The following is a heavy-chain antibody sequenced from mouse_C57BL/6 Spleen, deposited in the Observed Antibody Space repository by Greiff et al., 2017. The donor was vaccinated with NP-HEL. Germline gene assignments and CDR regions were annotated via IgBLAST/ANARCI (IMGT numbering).Heavy chain of an antibody. Sequence: QVQLQQSGAELVMPGASVKLSCKASGYTFTSYWMHWVKQRPGQGLEWIGEIDPSDSYTNYNQKFKGKSTLTVDKSSSTAYMQLSSLTSEDSAVYYCATIYYGYGNYFDYWGQGTTLTVSS. J-gene: IGHJ2*01. CDR3: ATIYYGYGNYFDY. CDR1: GYTFTSYW. CDR2: IDPSDSYT. D-gene: IGHD2-2*01. V-gene: IGHV1-69*01.